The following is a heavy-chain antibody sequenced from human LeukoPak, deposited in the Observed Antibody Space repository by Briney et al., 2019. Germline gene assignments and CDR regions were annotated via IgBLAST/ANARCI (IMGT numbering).Heavy chain of an antibody. CDR1: GYTFTGYY. CDR2: INPNSGGT. D-gene: IGHD6-13*01. CDR3: ARELEGSWTGQADYYYYYMDV. V-gene: IGHV1-2*02. J-gene: IGHJ6*03. Sequence: ASVKVSCKASGYTFTGYYMHWVRQAPGQGLEWMGWINPNSGGTNYAQKFQGRVTMTTDTSTSTAYMELRSLRSDDTAVYYCARELEGSWTGQADYYYYYMDVWGKGTTVTVSS.